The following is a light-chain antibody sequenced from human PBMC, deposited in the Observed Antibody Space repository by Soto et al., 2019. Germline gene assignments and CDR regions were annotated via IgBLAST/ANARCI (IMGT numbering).Light chain of an antibody. CDR2: GAS. CDR3: QHYNNWPPFT. V-gene: IGKV3-15*01. J-gene: IGKJ3*01. CDR1: QSVSSN. Sequence: EIVMTQSPATLSVSPGERATLSCRASQSVSSNLAWYQQKPGQAPRLLIYGASTRATGIPARFGGSGSGTEFTLTISSLQSEDFAVYYCQHYNNWPPFTFGPGTKVDI.